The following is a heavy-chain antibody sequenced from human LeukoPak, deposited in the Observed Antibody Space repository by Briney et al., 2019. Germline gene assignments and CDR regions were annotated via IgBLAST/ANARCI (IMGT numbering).Heavy chain of an antibody. Sequence: GGSLRLSCAASGFTFSTYGLHRVRQAPGKGLEWVAVIWSDGSNKYYAGSVKGRFTISRDNSKNTMYLQMNSLRAEDSAVCYCARASGSFDYWGQGTLVTVSS. CDR1: GFTFSTYG. D-gene: IGHD1-26*01. CDR2: IWSDGSNK. J-gene: IGHJ4*02. V-gene: IGHV3-33*01. CDR3: ARASGSFDY.